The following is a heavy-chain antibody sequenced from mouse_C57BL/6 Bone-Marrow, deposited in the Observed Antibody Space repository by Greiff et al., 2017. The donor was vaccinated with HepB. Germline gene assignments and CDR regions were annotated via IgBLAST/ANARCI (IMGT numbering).Heavy chain of an antibody. CDR3: ANSFDY. Sequence: QVHVKQPGAELVKPGASVKMSCKASGYTFTSYWITWVKQRPGQGLEWIGDIYPGSGSTNYNEKFKSKATLTVDTSSSTAYMQLSSLTSEDSAVYYCANSFDYWGQGTTLTVSS. J-gene: IGHJ2*01. CDR2: IYPGSGST. V-gene: IGHV1-55*01. CDR1: GYTFTSYW.